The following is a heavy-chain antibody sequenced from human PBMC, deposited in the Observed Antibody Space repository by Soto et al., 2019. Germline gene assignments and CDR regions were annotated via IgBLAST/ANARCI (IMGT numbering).Heavy chain of an antibody. V-gene: IGHV3-74*01. D-gene: IGHD5-18*01. Sequence: EVQLAESGGGLVQPGGSLRLSCAASGFTFSSFWMHWVRQAPGKGLVWVSRINSDGSTTSYADSVKGRLTISRDNAKNTLYLQMNSLRAEDTAVYYCVRDRDTYGYANLDYWGQGTLVTVSS. J-gene: IGHJ4*02. CDR2: INSDGSTT. CDR1: GFTFSSFW. CDR3: VRDRDTYGYANLDY.